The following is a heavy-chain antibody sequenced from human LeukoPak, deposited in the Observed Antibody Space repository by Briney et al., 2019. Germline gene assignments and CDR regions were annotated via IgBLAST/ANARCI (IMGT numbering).Heavy chain of an antibody. CDR2: IYYSGTT. CDR3: ARHAWVGRTGFDY. D-gene: IGHD2-8*02. Sequence: SETLSLTCIVSGGSITSRSFYWGWIRQPPGKGLEWIGSIYYSGTTHYNPSLKSRATLSVDTSRNQFSLNLSSVTAPDTAVYYCARHAWVGRTGFDYWGRGTLVTVSS. V-gene: IGHV4-39*01. CDR1: GGSITSRSFY. J-gene: IGHJ4*02.